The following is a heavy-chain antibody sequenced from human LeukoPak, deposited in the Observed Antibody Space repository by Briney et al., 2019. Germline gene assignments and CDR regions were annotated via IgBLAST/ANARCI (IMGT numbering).Heavy chain of an antibody. V-gene: IGHV3-48*01. CDR2: ISSGGSVM. Sequence: PGGSLRLSCGASGYTFSDYTMNWVRQAPGKGPEWISYISSGGSVMHYADSVKGRFTISRDNVENSLYLQMNSLRVEDTAVYYCTRVLEYWGQGDLVTVSS. CDR3: TRVLEY. J-gene: IGHJ4*02. CDR1: GYTFSDYT.